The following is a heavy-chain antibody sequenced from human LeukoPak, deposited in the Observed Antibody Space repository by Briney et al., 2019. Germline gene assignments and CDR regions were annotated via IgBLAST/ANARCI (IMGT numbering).Heavy chain of an antibody. CDR3: ARDQTGYQLHDY. Sequence: PGGSLRLSCAASGFTFDDYGMSWVRQAPGKGLEWVSSINWNGGSTGYADSVKGRFTISRDNAKNSLYLQMNSLRAEDTALYYCARDQTGYQLHDYWGQGTLVTVSS. J-gene: IGHJ4*02. CDR1: GFTFDDYG. D-gene: IGHD2-2*01. CDR2: INWNGGST. V-gene: IGHV3-20*04.